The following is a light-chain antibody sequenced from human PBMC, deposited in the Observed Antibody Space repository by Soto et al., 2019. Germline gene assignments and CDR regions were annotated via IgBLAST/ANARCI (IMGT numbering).Light chain of an antibody. Sequence: EIVLTQSPGTLSLSPGERATLSCRASQSVSRYLAWYQQKPGQAPRPLIYGASSRATGIPDRFSGSGSGTDFTLTISRLEPEDFAVYYCQQYGISYTFGQGNKLEIK. CDR1: QSVSRY. J-gene: IGKJ2*01. V-gene: IGKV3-20*01. CDR2: GAS. CDR3: QQYGISYT.